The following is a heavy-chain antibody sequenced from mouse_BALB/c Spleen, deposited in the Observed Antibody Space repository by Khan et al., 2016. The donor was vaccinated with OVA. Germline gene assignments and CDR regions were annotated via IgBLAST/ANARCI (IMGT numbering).Heavy chain of an antibody. CDR3: ARKNGSEFDY. J-gene: IGHJ2*01. CDR1: GYSFTGYF. CDR2: INPHIGET. V-gene: IGHV1-20*02. D-gene: IGHD1-1*01. Sequence: VQLKQSGPELVKSGASVKISCKASGYSFTGYFMNWVMQSHGKSLEWIGRINPHIGETLYNQKFKGKATLTVDESSRTVHMELRSLASEDSAVYYCARKNGSEFDYWGQGTTLTVSS.